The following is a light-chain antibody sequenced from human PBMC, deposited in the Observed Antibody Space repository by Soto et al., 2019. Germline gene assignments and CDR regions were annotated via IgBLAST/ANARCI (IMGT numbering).Light chain of an antibody. Sequence: ILLTQSPDTLSLSPGERATLSCRASQSVSGGQLAWYQQKPGQAPRLLIFGTSTRAAGTPDSFSGSGSGTDFTLTITRLEPEDFAVYYCQQYGSSSPWTFGQGTKVEIK. CDR3: QQYGSSSPWT. J-gene: IGKJ1*01. CDR1: QSVSGGQ. CDR2: GTS. V-gene: IGKV3-20*01.